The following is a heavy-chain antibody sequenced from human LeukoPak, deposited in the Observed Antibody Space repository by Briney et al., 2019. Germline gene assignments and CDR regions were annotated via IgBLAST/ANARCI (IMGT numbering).Heavy chain of an antibody. CDR1: GFTFDDYA. Sequence: GRSLRLSCAASGFTFDDYAMHWVRQAPGKGLEWVSGISWNSGSIGYADSVKGRFTISRDNAKNSLYLQMNSLRAEDTALYYCAKSGSGSYYQRLYLDYWGQGTLVTVSS. V-gene: IGHV3-9*01. CDR3: AKSGSGSYYQRLYLDY. J-gene: IGHJ4*02. CDR2: ISWNSGSI. D-gene: IGHD3-10*01.